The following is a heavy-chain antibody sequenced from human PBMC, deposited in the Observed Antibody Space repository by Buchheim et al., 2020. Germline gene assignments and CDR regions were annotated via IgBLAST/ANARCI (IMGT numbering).Heavy chain of an antibody. J-gene: IGHJ4*02. V-gene: IGHV3-33*01. CDR2: IWYDGSNK. CDR1: GFTFSSYG. D-gene: IGHD2-15*01. CDR3: ARDQWYCSGGSCYRPIFDY. Sequence: QVQLVESGGGVVQPGRSLRLSCAASGFTFSSYGMHWVRQAPGKGLEWVAVIWYDGSNKYYADSVKGRFTISRDNSKNTLYLQMNSLRAEDTAVYYCARDQWYCSGGSCYRPIFDYWGQGTL.